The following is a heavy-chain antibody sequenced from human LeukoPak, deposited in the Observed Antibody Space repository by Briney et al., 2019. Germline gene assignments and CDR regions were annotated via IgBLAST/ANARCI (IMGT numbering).Heavy chain of an antibody. J-gene: IGHJ4*02. V-gene: IGHV3-9*01. CDR2: ISWNSGSI. CDR3: AKDYYGSGSYNYFDY. Sequence: GGSLRLSCAASGFTFDDFAMHWVRQAPGKGLEWVSGISWNSGSIGYADSVKGRFTISRDNAKNSLYLQMNSLRAEDTALYYCAKDYYGSGSYNYFDYWGQGTLVTVSS. D-gene: IGHD3-10*01. CDR1: GFTFDDFA.